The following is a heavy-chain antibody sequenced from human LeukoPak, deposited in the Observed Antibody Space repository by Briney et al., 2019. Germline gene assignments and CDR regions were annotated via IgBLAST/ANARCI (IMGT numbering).Heavy chain of an antibody. D-gene: IGHD3-22*01. Sequence: PSETLSLTCTVSGGSISSGDYYWSWIRQPPGKGLEWIGYIYYSGSTYYNPSLKSRVTISVDTSKNQFSLKLSSVTAADTAVYYCARDYYDSSGYQYYFDYWGQGTLVTVSS. CDR1: GGSISSGDYY. CDR3: ARDYYDSSGYQYYFDY. CDR2: IYYSGST. J-gene: IGHJ4*02. V-gene: IGHV4-30-4*01.